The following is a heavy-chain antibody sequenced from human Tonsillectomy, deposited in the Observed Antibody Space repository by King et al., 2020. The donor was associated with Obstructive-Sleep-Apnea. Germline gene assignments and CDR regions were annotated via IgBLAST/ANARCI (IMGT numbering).Heavy chain of an antibody. CDR3: ARESRGYYDSSGYYKL. J-gene: IGHJ4*02. CDR1: GDSISSYY. V-gene: IGHV4-59*01. D-gene: IGHD3-22*01. Sequence: QLQESGPGLVKPSETLSLTCTVSGDSISSYYWSWIRQPPGKGLEWIGYIYYIVSTNSNPSLKSRVTISVDTSKNQFSLNLSSVTAADTAVYYCARESRGYYDSSGYYKLWGQGTLVTVSS. CDR2: IYYIVST.